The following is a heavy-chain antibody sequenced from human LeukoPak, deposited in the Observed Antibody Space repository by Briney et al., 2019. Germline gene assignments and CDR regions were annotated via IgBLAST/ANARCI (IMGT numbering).Heavy chain of an antibody. CDR3: ARDSAPYSSRWFYFFDN. CDR1: GFTFSSYA. D-gene: IGHD6-13*01. Sequence: GGSLRLSCAASGFTFSSYAMHWVRQAPGKGLVWVAVISYDGSNKYYADSVKGRFAVSRENSKNTLNLQMNSLRAEDTAVYYCARDSAPYSSRWFYFFDNWGQGTLVTVSS. CDR2: ISYDGSNK. V-gene: IGHV3-30*09. J-gene: IGHJ4*02.